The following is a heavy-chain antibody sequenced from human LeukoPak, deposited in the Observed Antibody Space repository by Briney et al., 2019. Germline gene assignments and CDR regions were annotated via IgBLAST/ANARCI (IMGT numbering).Heavy chain of an antibody. CDR2: IDPNSGVT. V-gene: IGHV1-2*04. CDR1: GYTFTGYY. J-gene: IGHJ4*02. D-gene: IGHD6-13*01. CDR3: ARDPSPYSSSWDPFDD. Sequence: ASVRVSCTASGYTFTGYYMHWVRQAAGQGLEWMGWIDPNSGVTTDAQKFQGWVTMTRATSSSTAYMELSRLRSDDAAVYYCARDPSPYSSSWDPFDDWGQGTLVTVSS.